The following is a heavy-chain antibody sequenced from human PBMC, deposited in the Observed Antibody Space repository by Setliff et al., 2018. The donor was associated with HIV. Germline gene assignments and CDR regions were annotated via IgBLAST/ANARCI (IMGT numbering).Heavy chain of an antibody. D-gene: IGHD3-22*01. CDR1: GYSISNGYY. Sequence: TLSLTCSVSGYSISNGYYWGWIRQPPGKGLEWVGTIYQTGNTYYSPSLKSRVTVSMDMSRNQFSVKLNSATAADTAVYYCARQAWHYDRDGYFIDYWGQGMLVTVSS. CDR3: ARQAWHYDRDGYFIDY. J-gene: IGHJ4*02. CDR2: IYQTGNT. V-gene: IGHV4-38-2*02.